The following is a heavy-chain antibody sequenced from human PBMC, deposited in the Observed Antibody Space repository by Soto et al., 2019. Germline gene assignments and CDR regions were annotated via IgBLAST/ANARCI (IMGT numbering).Heavy chain of an antibody. CDR2: ISLYSDGT. D-gene: IGHD2-2*01. Sequence: GASVLVSCRTSGSTFDIYGITWVRQAPGQPLEWLGWISLYSDGTNYAQKFQGRVSMTTDTSTTTAYIELRSLRSDDTAVYYCARVVPGAEAWFGPWGQGTLVTVSS. CDR3: ARVVPGAEAWFGP. J-gene: IGHJ5*02. CDR1: GSTFDIYG. V-gene: IGHV1-18*01.